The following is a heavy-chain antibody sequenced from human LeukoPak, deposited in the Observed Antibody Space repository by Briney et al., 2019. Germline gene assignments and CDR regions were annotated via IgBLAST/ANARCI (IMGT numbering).Heavy chain of an antibody. J-gene: IGHJ4*02. V-gene: IGHV4-59*01. Sequence: SETLSLTCTVSGGSISSYYWSWIRQPPGKGLEWIGYIYYSGSTNYNPSLKSRVTISVDTSKNQFSLKLSSVTAADTAVYYCARLGEVAVAGYYLDYWGQGTLVTVSS. CDR3: ARLGEVAVAGYYLDY. CDR1: GGSISSYY. CDR2: IYYSGST. D-gene: IGHD6-19*01.